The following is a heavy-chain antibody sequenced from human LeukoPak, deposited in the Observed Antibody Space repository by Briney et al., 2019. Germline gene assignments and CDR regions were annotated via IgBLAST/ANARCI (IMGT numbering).Heavy chain of an antibody. CDR1: GYTFTSYD. J-gene: IGHJ5*02. Sequence: ASVTVSFMASGYTFTSYDINWVRQASGQGLEWMGWMNPNNGNTGYAQKFQGRVTITRDTSISTAYMELSSLRSEDTAVYYCARGGAVAGHNWFDPWGQGTLVIVSS. CDR2: MNPNNGNT. V-gene: IGHV1-8*03. CDR3: ARGGAVAGHNWFDP. D-gene: IGHD6-19*01.